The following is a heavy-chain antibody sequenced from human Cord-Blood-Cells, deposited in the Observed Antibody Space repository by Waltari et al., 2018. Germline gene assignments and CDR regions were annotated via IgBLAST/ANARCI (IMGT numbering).Heavy chain of an antibody. Sequence: EVQLVESGGDLVQPGGSLRLSCAASGFTFSDHYMDWVRQAPGKGLEWVGRTRNKANSYPTEYAASVKGRFTISRDDSKNSLYLQMNSLKTEDTAVYYCARENWNYYYGMDVWGQGTTVTVSS. CDR1: GFTFSDHY. V-gene: IGHV3-72*01. CDR2: TRNKANSYPT. D-gene: IGHD1-1*01. J-gene: IGHJ6*02. CDR3: ARENWNYYYGMDV.